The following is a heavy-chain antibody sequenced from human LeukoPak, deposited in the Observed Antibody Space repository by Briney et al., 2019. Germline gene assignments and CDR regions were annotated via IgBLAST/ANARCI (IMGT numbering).Heavy chain of an antibody. CDR1: GGSISSYY. CDR3: VRDGPGTFYLHY. Sequence: PSETLSLTCTVSGGSISSYYWSWIRQPAGNRLEWIGRIYISGSTNYNPSLKSRVTMSVDTSKNQFSLKLSSVTAADTAVYYCVRDGPGTFYLHYWGQGTLVTVSS. J-gene: IGHJ4*02. CDR2: IYISGST. V-gene: IGHV4-4*07. D-gene: IGHD1-26*01.